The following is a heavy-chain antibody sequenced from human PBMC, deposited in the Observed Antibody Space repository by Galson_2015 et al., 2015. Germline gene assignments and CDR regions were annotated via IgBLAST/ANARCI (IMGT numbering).Heavy chain of an antibody. CDR3: AKELYYYDSSGYSPFDY. CDR1: GFTFSSYG. D-gene: IGHD3-22*01. V-gene: IGHV3-30*18. CDR2: ISYDGSNK. J-gene: IGHJ4*02. Sequence: SLRLSCAASGFTFSSYGMHWVRQAPGKGLEWVAVISYDGSNKYYADSVKGRFTISRDNSKNTLYLQMNSPRAEDTAVYYCAKELYYYDSSGYSPFDYWGQGTLVTVSS.